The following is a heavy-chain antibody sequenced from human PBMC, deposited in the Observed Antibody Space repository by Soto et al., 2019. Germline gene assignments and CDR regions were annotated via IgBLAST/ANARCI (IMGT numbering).Heavy chain of an antibody. CDR1: GFSLSNARMS. J-gene: IGHJ4*02. CDR2: IFSNDAK. V-gene: IGHV2-26*01. CDR3: ARIRGWGWLGHNDY. D-gene: IGHD6-19*01. Sequence: QVTLKESGPVLVKPTETLTLTCTVSGFSLSNARMSVSWIRQPPGKALEWLAHIFSNDAKSYSASLKSRLTISKDTSKSKVVLTMTNMDPVYTATYYCARIRGWGWLGHNDYWGQGTLVTVSS.